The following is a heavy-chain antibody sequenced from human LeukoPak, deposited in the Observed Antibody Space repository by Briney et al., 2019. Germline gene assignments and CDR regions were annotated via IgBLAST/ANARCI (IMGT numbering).Heavy chain of an antibody. J-gene: IGHJ4*02. CDR2: INPSGGST. D-gene: IGHD3-3*01. Sequence: SVTVSCQASGYTLTSYYMHWLRQAPGPRLEWTGIINPSGGSTNYAQKFQRRVTMARDTTTGTVYIELRRLRSEGPAVYYLLRVRFLEWHSDYWGQGTLVTVSS. CDR1: GYTLTSYY. V-gene: IGHV1-46*01. CDR3: LRVRFLEWHSDY.